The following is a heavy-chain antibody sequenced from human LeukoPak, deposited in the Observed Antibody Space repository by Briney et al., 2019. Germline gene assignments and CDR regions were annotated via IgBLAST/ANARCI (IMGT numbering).Heavy chain of an antibody. CDR3: ARAGVGILTFYY. J-gene: IGHJ4*02. D-gene: IGHD3-9*01. CDR1: GLNFSSYA. CDR2: ISVSGSAT. V-gene: IGHV3-23*01. Sequence: GGSLRFSCAASGLNFSSYALTWVRQAPGKGLQWISGISVSGSATYYADSVKGRFTISRDNSRNTVYLQMNSLRVEDTALYYCARAGVGILTFYYWGQGTLVTVSS.